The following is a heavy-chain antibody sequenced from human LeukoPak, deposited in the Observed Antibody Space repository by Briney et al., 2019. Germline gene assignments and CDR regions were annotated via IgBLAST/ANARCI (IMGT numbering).Heavy chain of an antibody. CDR3: ARLRRNSDRSDFFYYYDH. Sequence: GGSLRLSCAASGFTFSDYSMNWVRQAPGKGREWVASVNTVSSYIYYADSMRGRFTISRDNAKNSLFLQMNSLRAEDTAVYYCARLRRNSDRSDFFYYYDHWGQGTLVTVSS. J-gene: IGHJ4*02. CDR1: GFTFSDYS. D-gene: IGHD3-22*01. CDR2: VNTVSSYI. V-gene: IGHV3-21*01.